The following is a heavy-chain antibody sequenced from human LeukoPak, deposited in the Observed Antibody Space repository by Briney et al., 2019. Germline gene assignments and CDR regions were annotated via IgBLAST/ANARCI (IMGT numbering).Heavy chain of an antibody. CDR1: GFTFSSYS. V-gene: IGHV3-21*04. J-gene: IGHJ3*02. CDR2: ISSSSSYI. Sequence: GGSLRLSCAASGFTFSSYSMNWVRQAPGKGLEWVSSISSSSSYIYYADSVKGRFTISRDSAKNSLYLQMNSLRAEDSAEYYCAKSLLTTATGTGRAFDIWGQGTMVTVSA. CDR3: AKSLLTTATGTGRAFDI. D-gene: IGHD1-1*01.